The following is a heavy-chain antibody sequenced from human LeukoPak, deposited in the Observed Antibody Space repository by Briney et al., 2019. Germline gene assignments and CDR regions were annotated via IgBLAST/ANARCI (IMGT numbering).Heavy chain of an antibody. CDR1: GGSISCYY. CDR2: IYYSGST. CDR3: ARVKQQRFDY. V-gene: IGHV4-59*01. D-gene: IGHD6-13*01. Sequence: SETLSLTCTVSGGSISCYYWSLIRQPPGKGLEWIGYIYYSGSTNYNPSLKSRVTISVDTSKDQFSLKLSSVTAADTAVYYCARVKQQRFDYWGQGTLVTVSS. J-gene: IGHJ4*02.